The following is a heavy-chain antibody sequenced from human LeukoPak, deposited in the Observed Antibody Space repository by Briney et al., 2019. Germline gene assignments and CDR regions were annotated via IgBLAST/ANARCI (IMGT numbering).Heavy chain of an antibody. V-gene: IGHV1-46*01. J-gene: IGHJ6*02. D-gene: IGHD2-8*01. CDR2: INPSGGST. Sequence: GGSLRLSCAASGFTFTSYYMHWVRQAPGQGLEWMGIINPSGGSTSYAQKFQGRVTMTRDTSTSTVYMELSSLRSEDTAVYYCARDPNGGLMGVYYYYYGMDVWGQGTTVTVSS. CDR3: ARDPNGGLMGVYYYYYGMDV. CDR1: GFTFTSYY.